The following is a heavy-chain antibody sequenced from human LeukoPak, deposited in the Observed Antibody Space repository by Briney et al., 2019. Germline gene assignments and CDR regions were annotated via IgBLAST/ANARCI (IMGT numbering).Heavy chain of an antibody. Sequence: GGSLRLSCAASGFTVSSNYMSWVRQAPGKGLEWVSIIYGDGDTTYYADSVKGRFTISRDNSKNTLYLQMNSLRAEDTAVYYCARASYSSGWYELGKIDYWGQGTPVTVSS. V-gene: IGHV3-53*01. J-gene: IGHJ4*02. CDR2: IYGDGDTT. D-gene: IGHD6-19*01. CDR1: GFTVSSNY. CDR3: ARASYSSGWYELGKIDY.